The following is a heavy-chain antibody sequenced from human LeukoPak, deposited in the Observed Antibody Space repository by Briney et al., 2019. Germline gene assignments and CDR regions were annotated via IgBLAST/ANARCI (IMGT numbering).Heavy chain of an antibody. D-gene: IGHD3-22*01. CDR3: ARDYYDGSGYFGYFDY. V-gene: IGHV4-59*01. Sequence: SETLSLTCSVSGGSIGRYYWNWIRQPPGKGLEWIGSSHYSGSTNYNPSLKSRVSISVDASKNQFSLKLSSVTAADTAVYYCARDYYDGSGYFGYFDYWGQGTLVTVSS. CDR1: GGSIGRYY. CDR2: SHYSGST. J-gene: IGHJ4*02.